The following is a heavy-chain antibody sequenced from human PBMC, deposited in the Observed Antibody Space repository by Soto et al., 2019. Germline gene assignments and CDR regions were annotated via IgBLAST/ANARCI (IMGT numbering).Heavy chain of an antibody. J-gene: IGHJ5*02. Sequence: QVQLVQSGAEVKKPGASVKVSCKASGYTFTSYAMHWVRQAPGQRLEWMGWINAGNGNTKYSLKFQGRGTITRDTSASTADMELSSLRSEDTAGYYCARALYPRSNWFDPWGQGTLVTVSS. CDR3: ARALYPRSNWFDP. V-gene: IGHV1-3*01. CDR1: GYTFTSYA. CDR2: INAGNGNT. D-gene: IGHD2-2*02.